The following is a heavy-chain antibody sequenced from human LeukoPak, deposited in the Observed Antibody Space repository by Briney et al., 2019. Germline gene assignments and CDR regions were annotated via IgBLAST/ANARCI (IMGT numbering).Heavy chain of an antibody. V-gene: IGHV3-23*01. J-gene: IGHJ4*02. CDR2: ISGSGSRT. CDR1: GFTFSSYW. CDR3: AKDDRGGGSGYYYVDGNFDY. Sequence: PGGSLRLSCAAAGFTFSSYWMDWVRQAPGKGLEWVSAISGSGSRTYYADSVKGRFTISRDNSKNTLYLQMNSLRAEDTAVYYCAKDDRGGGSGYYYVDGNFDYWGQGTLVTVSS. D-gene: IGHD3-22*01.